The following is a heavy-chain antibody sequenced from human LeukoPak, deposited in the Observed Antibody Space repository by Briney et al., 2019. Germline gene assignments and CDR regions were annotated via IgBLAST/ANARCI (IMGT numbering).Heavy chain of an antibody. CDR3: ARGSGSYRRAGFDY. Sequence: SETLSLTCTVSGGSISSSSYYWGWIRQPPGKGLEWIGSIYYSGSTYYNPSLKSRVTISVDTSKNQFSLKLSSVTAADTAVYYCARGSGSYRRAGFDYWGQGILITVSS. CDR2: IYYSGST. D-gene: IGHD1-26*01. J-gene: IGHJ4*02. V-gene: IGHV4-39*01. CDR1: GGSISSSSYY.